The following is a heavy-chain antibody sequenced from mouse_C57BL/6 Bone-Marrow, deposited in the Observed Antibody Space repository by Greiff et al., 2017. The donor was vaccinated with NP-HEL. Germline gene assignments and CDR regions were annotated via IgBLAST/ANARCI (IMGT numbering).Heavy chain of an antibody. CDR1: GFSFNTYA. V-gene: IGHV10-1*01. CDR3: GRHGGPPPDSNYEGWFAY. Sequence: EVKLMESGGGLVQPKGSLKLSCAASGFSFNTYAMNWVRQAPGKGLEWVARIRSKSNNYATYYADSVKDRFTISRDDSESLLYLQMNNLKTEDTAMYYWGRHGGPPPDSNYEGWFAYWGQGTLVTVSA. CDR2: IRSKSNNYAT. D-gene: IGHD2-5*01. J-gene: IGHJ3*01.